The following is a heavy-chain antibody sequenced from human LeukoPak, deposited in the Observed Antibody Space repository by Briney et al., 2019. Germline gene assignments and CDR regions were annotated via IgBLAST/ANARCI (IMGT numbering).Heavy chain of an antibody. J-gene: IGHJ6*02. CDR3: ARDQQWAVAQSYLYGMDV. CDR1: GFTFNTYA. V-gene: IGHV3-30-3*01. D-gene: IGHD6-19*01. Sequence: GGSPRLSCAASGFTFNTYAMHWVRQAPGKGLEWVAVISYDGSSKFYADSVRGRFTISRDNSKNTLYLQMNSLTTEDTAVYFCARDQQWAVAQSYLYGMDVWGQGTTVTVSS. CDR2: ISYDGSSK.